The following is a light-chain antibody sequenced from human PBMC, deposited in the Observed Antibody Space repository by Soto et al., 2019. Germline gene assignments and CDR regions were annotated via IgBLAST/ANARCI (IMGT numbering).Light chain of an antibody. J-gene: IGLJ1*01. CDR1: SSNIGGNS. V-gene: IGLV1-51*01. CDR2: DDN. Sequence: SMLTQPRSVSAELGQNVTIFSNRSSSNIGGNSVSWYQQLPGTAPKLLIYDDNKRPSGIPGRFSGSKSGTSATLGITGFQIGDEGDYYWGSCDSLRSPYVLGTGTKV. CDR3: GSCDSLRSPYV.